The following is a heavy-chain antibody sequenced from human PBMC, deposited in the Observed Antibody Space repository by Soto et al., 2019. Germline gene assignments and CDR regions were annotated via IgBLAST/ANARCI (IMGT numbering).Heavy chain of an antibody. Sequence: GSLRLSCAASGFTFSSYAMHWVRQAPGKGLEWVAVISYDGSNKYYADSVKGRFTISRDNSKNTLYLQMNSLRAEDTAVYYCARARVAALNWFDPWGQGT. CDR1: GFTFSSYA. V-gene: IGHV3-30-3*01. CDR3: ARARVAALNWFDP. J-gene: IGHJ5*02. CDR2: ISYDGSNK. D-gene: IGHD2-15*01.